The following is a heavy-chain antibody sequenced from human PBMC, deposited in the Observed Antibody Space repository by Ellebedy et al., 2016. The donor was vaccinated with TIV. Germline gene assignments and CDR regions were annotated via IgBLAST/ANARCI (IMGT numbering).Heavy chain of an antibody. D-gene: IGHD5-24*01. Sequence: GGSLRLXCSASGFTFSNCALQWVRQAPGKGLQYVSAINSDGSRTYYTDSVRGRFIISRDNAKNALFLQMNSLRDEDTALYYCARDRDGHNDLWGQGTLVTVSS. CDR2: INSDGSRT. CDR1: GFTFSNCA. CDR3: ARDRDGHNDL. V-gene: IGHV3-64*04. J-gene: IGHJ5*02.